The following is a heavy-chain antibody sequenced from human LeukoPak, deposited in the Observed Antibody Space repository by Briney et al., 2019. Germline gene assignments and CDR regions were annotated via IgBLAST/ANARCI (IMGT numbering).Heavy chain of an antibody. V-gene: IGHV3-9*01. CDR3: AKDRYGGNSGYFQH. J-gene: IGHJ1*01. CDR1: GFTFDDYA. CDR2: ISWNSGSI. D-gene: IGHD4-23*01. Sequence: GGSLRLSCAASGFTFDDYAMHWVRQAPGKGLELVSGISWNSGSIGYADSVKGRFTISRDNAKNSLYLQMNSLRAEDTALYYCAKDRYGGNSGYFQHWGQGTLVTVSS.